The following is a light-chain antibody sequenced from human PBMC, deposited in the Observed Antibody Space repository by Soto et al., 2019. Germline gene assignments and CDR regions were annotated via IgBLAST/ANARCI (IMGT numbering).Light chain of an antibody. V-gene: IGKV1-39*01. CDR2: AAS. CDR3: QQSYSTPMYT. CDR1: QSISSY. Sequence: DIPMTQSPSSLSASVGDRVTITCRASQSISSYLNWYQQKPGKAPKLLIYAASSLQSGVPSRFSGSGSGTAFTPTISSLQPEDFATYYCQQSYSTPMYTFGQGTKLEIK. J-gene: IGKJ2*01.